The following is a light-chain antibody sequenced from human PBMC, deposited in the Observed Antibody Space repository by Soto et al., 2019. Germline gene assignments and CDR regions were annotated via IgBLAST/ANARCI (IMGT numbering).Light chain of an antibody. Sequence: DIQMTQSPSSLSASVGDTGTITCRARQSISRYLNWYQHKPGQAPKLLIYDASSLQSAVPARFSGSGSGTDFTLTVSSLQPEDCATYYCQQTYSIPYTVGQGTKLEIK. CDR3: QQTYSIPYT. V-gene: IGKV1-39*01. CDR1: QSISRY. CDR2: DAS. J-gene: IGKJ2*01.